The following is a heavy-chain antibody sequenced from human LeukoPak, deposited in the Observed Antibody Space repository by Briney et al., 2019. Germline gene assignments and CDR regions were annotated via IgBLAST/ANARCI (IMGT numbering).Heavy chain of an antibody. Sequence: PGGSLRLSCAVSGFTFSSYEMNWVRQAPGKGLEWVSYISSSGSTIYYADSLKGRFTISRDNAKNSLYLQMNSLRTEDTAVYYFASGYRSGADYWGQGTLVTVSS. V-gene: IGHV3-48*03. CDR2: ISSSGSTI. CDR3: ASGYRSGADY. D-gene: IGHD5-18*01. J-gene: IGHJ4*02. CDR1: GFTFSSYE.